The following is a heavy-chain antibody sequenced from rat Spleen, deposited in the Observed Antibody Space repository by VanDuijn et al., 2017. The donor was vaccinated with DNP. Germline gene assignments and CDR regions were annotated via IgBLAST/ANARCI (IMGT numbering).Heavy chain of an antibody. J-gene: IGHJ1*01. Sequence: EVQLVESGGGLVQPGRSLKLSCAASGFTFSDYYMAWVRQAPTKGLEWVATIAYDGTTSSYRDSVTGRFTISRDNAKNTLYLQMNSLRSADTATYYCSRRGYKNSWYCDFWGPGTMVTVSS. CDR3: SRRGYKNSWYCDF. CDR2: IAYDGTTS. CDR1: GFTFSDYY. D-gene: IGHD1-4*01. V-gene: IGHV5-22*01.